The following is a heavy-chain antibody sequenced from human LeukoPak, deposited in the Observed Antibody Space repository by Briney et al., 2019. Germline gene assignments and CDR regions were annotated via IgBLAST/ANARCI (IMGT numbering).Heavy chain of an antibody. J-gene: IGHJ4*02. CDR1: GFTFSNYW. Sequence: GGSLRRSCSASGFTFSNYWMSWVRQAPGKGLEWVAKINQDESEKYYVDSVKGRFTISRDNAKSSLYLQMNSLRAEDTAVYYCARALDSSSSRYQAFEEWGQGTLVTVSS. D-gene: IGHD2-2*01. V-gene: IGHV3-7*01. CDR2: INQDESEK. CDR3: ARALDSSSSRYQAFEE.